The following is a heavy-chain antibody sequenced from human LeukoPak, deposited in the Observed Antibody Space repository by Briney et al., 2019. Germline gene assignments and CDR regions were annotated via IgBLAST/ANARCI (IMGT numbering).Heavy chain of an antibody. D-gene: IGHD3-10*01. J-gene: IGHJ4*02. CDR1: GGSISSYY. Sequence: SETLSLTCTVSGGSISSYYWSWIRQPPGKGLEWIGYIYYSGSTFYNPSLKSRVTISVDTSKKQFSLKLSSVTAADTAVYYCAKTAKYYYGSETYYFFEYWGQGTLVTVSS. CDR3: AKTAKYYYGSETYYFFEY. V-gene: IGHV4-59*12. CDR2: IYYSGST.